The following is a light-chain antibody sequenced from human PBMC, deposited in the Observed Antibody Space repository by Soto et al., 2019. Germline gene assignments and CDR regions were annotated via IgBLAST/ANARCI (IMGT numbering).Light chain of an antibody. CDR2: GXS. CDR1: HSVSSN. J-gene: IGKJ5*01. Sequence: EIVLTQSPGTLTVSPGERATLSXRASHSVSSNYLAWYQQEPGXAPRLXXYGXSTRATGIPARLSGGGSGTEFTLPISSLQSEDSAFYYCQQYKKWTITFGQGTRLEIK. CDR3: QQYKKWTIT. V-gene: IGKV3-15*01.